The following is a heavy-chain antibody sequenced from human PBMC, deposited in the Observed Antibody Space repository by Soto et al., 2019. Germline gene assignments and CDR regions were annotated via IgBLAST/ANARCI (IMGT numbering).Heavy chain of an antibody. CDR3: AKSLLFVEHCYMDV. CDR2: IIPIQGKA. Sequence: QVQLVQSGAELKKPGSSGKVSCEASGGSFTSYSFTWVRQAPGQGLEWMGRIIPIQGKANYALKFQDRVTITADRSTRTVYMELTSLRPEDTAVYFCAKSLLFVEHCYMDVWGKGTTVTVSS. CDR1: GGSFTSYS. V-gene: IGHV1-69*02. D-gene: IGHD3-3*01. J-gene: IGHJ6*03.